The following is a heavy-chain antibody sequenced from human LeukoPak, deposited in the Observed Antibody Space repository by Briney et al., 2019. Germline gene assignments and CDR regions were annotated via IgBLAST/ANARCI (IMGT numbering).Heavy chain of an antibody. CDR1: GGSVSSGSYY. V-gene: IGHV4-61*01. J-gene: IGHJ4*02. CDR2: IYYSGST. CDR3: ARRRDGYNSLFDY. Sequence: PSETLSLTCTVSGGSVSSGSYYWGWIRQPPGKGLEWIGYIYYSGSTNYNPSLKSRVTISVDTSKNQFSLKLSSVTAADTAVYYCARRRDGYNSLFDYWGQGTLVTVSS. D-gene: IGHD5-24*01.